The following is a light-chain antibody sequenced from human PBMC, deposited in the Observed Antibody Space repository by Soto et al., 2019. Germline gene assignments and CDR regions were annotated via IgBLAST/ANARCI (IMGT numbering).Light chain of an antibody. J-gene: IGLJ1*01. CDR2: RDN. V-gene: IGLV3-9*01. Sequence: SYALTQPLSVSVALGQTARITCGGNNIGSKNVHWYQQNPGQAPVLVIYRDNNRPSGIPERFSGSNSGNTAILTINRAQAGDEADYYCQVWDSNSYFFGTGTKVTVL. CDR1: NIGSKN. CDR3: QVWDSNSYF.